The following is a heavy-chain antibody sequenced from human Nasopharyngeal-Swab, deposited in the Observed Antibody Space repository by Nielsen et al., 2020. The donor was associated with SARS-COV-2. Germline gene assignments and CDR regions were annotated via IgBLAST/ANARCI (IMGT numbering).Heavy chain of an antibody. CDR2: ISSSSSYI. J-gene: IGHJ3*01. V-gene: IGHV3-21*04. Sequence: GESLKTSCAASGFTFSSYSMNWVRQAPGKGLEWVSSISSSSSYIYYADSVKGRFTISRDNAKNSLYLQMNSLRAEDTAVYYCARAVMTTFGGVIVHNAFDVWGQGTMVTVSS. D-gene: IGHD3-16*02. CDR1: GFTFSSYS. CDR3: ARAVMTTFGGVIVHNAFDV.